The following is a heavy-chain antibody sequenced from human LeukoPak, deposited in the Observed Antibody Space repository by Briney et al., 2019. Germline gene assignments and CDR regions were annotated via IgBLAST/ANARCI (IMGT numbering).Heavy chain of an antibody. CDR1: GFTFSSYW. J-gene: IGHJ4*02. Sequence: PGGSLRLSCAASGFTFSSYWMTWVRQAPGKGLEWVANMNQDGSEKYYVDSVKGRFTISRDNAKNSLYLQMNSLRAEDTAVYYCAGDAALYRLFDYWGQGTLVTVSS. D-gene: IGHD2-15*01. V-gene: IGHV3-7*01. CDR2: MNQDGSEK. CDR3: AGDAALYRLFDY.